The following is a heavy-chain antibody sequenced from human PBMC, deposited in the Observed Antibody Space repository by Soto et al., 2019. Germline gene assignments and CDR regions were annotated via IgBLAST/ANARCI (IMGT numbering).Heavy chain of an antibody. Sequence: SETLSLTCTVSGGSISSYYWSWIRQPPGKGLEWIGYIYYSGSTNYNPPLKSRVTISVDTSKNQFSLKLSSVTAADTAVYYCARVRKYAFDIWGQGTMVTVSS. CDR2: IYYSGST. V-gene: IGHV4-59*01. D-gene: IGHD3-10*01. CDR3: ARVRKYAFDI. J-gene: IGHJ3*02. CDR1: GGSISSYY.